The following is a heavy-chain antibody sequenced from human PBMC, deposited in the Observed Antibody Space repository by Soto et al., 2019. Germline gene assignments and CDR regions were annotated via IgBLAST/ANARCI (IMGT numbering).Heavy chain of an antibody. D-gene: IGHD2-15*01. CDR1: GYTFTSYD. CDR3: ARGRVGCSGGSCYSVHYYYMDV. V-gene: IGHV1-8*01. Sequence: ASVKVSCKASGYTFTSYDINWVRQATGQGLEWMGWMNPNSGNTGYAQKFQGRVTMTRSTSISTAYMELSSLRSEDTAVYYCARGRVGCSGGSCYSVHYYYMDVWGKGTTVTVSS. J-gene: IGHJ6*03. CDR2: MNPNSGNT.